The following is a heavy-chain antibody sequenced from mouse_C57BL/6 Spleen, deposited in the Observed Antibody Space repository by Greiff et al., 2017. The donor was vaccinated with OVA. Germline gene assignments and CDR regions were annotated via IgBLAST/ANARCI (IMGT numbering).Heavy chain of an antibody. CDR1: GFTFSDYG. CDR2: ISSGSSTI. J-gene: IGHJ4*01. D-gene: IGHD1-1*01. CDR3: ARRDYYGSSYEGVYAMDY. V-gene: IGHV5-17*01. Sequence: EVQRVDSGGGLVKPGGSLKLSCAASGFTFSDYGMHWVRQAPEKGLEWVAYISSGSSTIYYADTVKGRFTISRDNAKNTLFLQMTSLRSEDTAMYYCARRDYYGSSYEGVYAMDYWGQGTSVTVSS.